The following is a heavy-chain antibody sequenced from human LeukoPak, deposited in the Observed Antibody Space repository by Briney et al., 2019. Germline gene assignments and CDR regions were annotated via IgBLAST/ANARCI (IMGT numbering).Heavy chain of an antibody. J-gene: IGHJ6*04. Sequence: GASVKVSCKASGGTFSSYAISWVRQAPGQGLEWMGGIIPIFGTANYAQKFQGRVTITTDESTSTAYMELSSLRSEDTAVYYCARDRVIRGVMYLDVWGKGTTVTVSS. V-gene: IGHV1-69*05. CDR3: ARDRVIRGVMYLDV. D-gene: IGHD3-10*01. CDR1: GGTFSSYA. CDR2: IIPIFGTA.